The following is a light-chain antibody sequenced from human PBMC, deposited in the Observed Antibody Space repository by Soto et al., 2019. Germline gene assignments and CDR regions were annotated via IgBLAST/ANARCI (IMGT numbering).Light chain of an antibody. CDR1: QSVSSSY. J-gene: IGKJ3*01. CDR3: QQYGSSIFT. Sequence: EVVLTQSPGTLSLSPGERAILSCRASQSVSSSYLAWYQQKPGQAPRLLIYGASSRATGIPDRFSGSGSGTDFSLTISRLEPEDVAVYYCQQYGSSIFTFGPGTKVDIK. V-gene: IGKV3-20*01. CDR2: GAS.